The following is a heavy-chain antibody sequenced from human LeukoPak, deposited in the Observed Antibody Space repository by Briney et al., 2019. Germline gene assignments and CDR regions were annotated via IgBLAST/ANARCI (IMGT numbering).Heavy chain of an antibody. J-gene: IGHJ4*02. CDR3: ARPPPHTAMVSGFDY. V-gene: IGHV4-59*01. Sequence: SETLSLTCTVSGGSISSYYWSWIRQPPGKGLEWIGYIYYSGSTNYNPSLKSRVTISVDTSKNQFSLKLSSVTAADTAVYYCARPPPHTAMVSGFDYWGQGTLVTVSS. CDR2: IYYSGST. D-gene: IGHD5-18*01. CDR1: GGSISSYY.